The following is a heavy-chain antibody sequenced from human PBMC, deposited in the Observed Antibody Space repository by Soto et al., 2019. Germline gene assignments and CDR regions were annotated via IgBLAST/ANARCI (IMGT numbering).Heavy chain of an antibody. CDR1: GFTFSSYG. J-gene: IGHJ4*02. Sequence: ESGGGVVQPGRSLRLSCAASGFTFSSYGMHWVRQAPGKGLEWVAVIWYDGSNKYYADSVKGRFTISRDNSKNTLYLQMNSLRAEDTAVYYCARADLYGDYFDGFDYWGQGTLVTVSS. V-gene: IGHV3-33*01. CDR2: IWYDGSNK. D-gene: IGHD4-17*01. CDR3: ARADLYGDYFDGFDY.